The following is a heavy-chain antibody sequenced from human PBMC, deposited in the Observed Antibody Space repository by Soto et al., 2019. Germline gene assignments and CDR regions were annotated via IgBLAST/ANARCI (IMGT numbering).Heavy chain of an antibody. CDR2: IYYTGST. CDR1: GGSISSDDHY. V-gene: IGHV4-30-4*01. J-gene: IGHJ4*02. D-gene: IGHD6-6*01. Sequence: QVQLQESGPGLVKPSQTLSLTCTVSGGSISSDDHYWTWIRQPPGKGLEWIGYIYYTGSTNYNPSLKSRVTISMDTSKTQCSLKVNSVTAADTAVYYCARDRSNSPDFFDFWGQGTLVTVSS. CDR3: ARDRSNSPDFFDF.